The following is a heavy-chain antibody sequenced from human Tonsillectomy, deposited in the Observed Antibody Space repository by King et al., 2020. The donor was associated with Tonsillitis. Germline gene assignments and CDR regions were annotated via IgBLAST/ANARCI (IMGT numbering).Heavy chain of an antibody. CDR1: GFTFSNTG. CDR3: TKEEMTTIFNFDY. J-gene: IGHJ4*02. CDR2: ISTEGRNK. V-gene: IGHV3-30*18. D-gene: IGHD5-24*01. Sequence: QLVQSGGGVVQPGRSLRLSCAASGFTFSNTGMHWVRQAPGRGLEWVAVISTEGRNKFYADAVKGRFTGSKDNSNNTLYLEMNSLRAGDTALYYCTKEEMTTIFNFDYWGQGTLVTVSS.